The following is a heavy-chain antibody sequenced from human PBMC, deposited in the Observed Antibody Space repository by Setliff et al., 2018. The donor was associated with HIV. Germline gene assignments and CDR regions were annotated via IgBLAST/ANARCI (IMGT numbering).Heavy chain of an antibody. CDR3: ASFFVTTVTNQDY. J-gene: IGHJ4*02. Sequence: SETLSLTCTVSGGSISGSNYYWGWIRQPPGKGLEWIGSIYYSGSTYYNPSLKSRVTISVDTSKNQFSLKLTSVTAADTAMYYCASFFVTTVTNQDYWGQGTPVTVSS. CDR2: IYYSGST. V-gene: IGHV4-39*01. D-gene: IGHD4-17*01. CDR1: GGSISGSNYY.